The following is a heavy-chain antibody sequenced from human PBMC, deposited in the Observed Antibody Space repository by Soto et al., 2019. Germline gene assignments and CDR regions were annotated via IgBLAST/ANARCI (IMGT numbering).Heavy chain of an antibody. Sequence: QVQLQESGPGLVKPSQTLSLTCTVSGGSISSGGYYWSWIRQHPGKGLEWIGYIYYSGSTYYNYNEPSLESPVTITVAPSKNQFPLKLRPLTAAGPGVYFCARTPLLWGQGTLVTVSS. CDR2: IYYSGST. V-gene: IGHV4-31*01. CDR3: ARTPLL. J-gene: IGHJ4*02. CDR1: GGSISSGGYY.